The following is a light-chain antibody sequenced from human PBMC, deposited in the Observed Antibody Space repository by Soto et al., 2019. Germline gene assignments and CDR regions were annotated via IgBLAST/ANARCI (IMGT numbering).Light chain of an antibody. V-gene: IGLV2-14*01. CDR1: SSDVGGYNY. CDR2: DVS. Sequence: QSALTQPASVSGSPGQSITISCTGTSSDVGGYNYVSWYQQHPGKAPKLMIYDVSDRPSGVSNRFSGSKSGNTASLPISGLQAEDEADYYCSSYTTTNTLVVFGGGTKLTVL. CDR3: SSYTTTNTLVV. J-gene: IGLJ2*01.